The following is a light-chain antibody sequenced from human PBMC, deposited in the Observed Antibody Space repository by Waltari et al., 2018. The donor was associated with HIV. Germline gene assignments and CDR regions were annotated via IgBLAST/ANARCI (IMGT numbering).Light chain of an antibody. CDR3: QQYVSSPT. CDR2: GAS. V-gene: IGKV3-20*01. Sequence: ENVLTQSPGTLSLSPGERATLSCRASQSVISNYFAWYQQKPGQPPRLLIYGASARATGMPDRFSGSGSGTDFTLTISRLEPEDSAVYYCQQYVSSPTFGQGTKVEIK. CDR1: QSVISNY. J-gene: IGKJ1*01.